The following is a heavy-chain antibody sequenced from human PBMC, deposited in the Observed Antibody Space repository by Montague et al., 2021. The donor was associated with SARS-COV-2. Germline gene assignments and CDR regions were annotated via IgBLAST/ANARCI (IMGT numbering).Heavy chain of an antibody. V-gene: IGHV2-5*01. CDR1: GFSLISDGVC. D-gene: IGHD2/OR15-2a*01. CDR2: IFWNDDK. Sequence: PALVKPTQTLTLTCTFSGFSLISDGVCVGWIRQPPGKALEWLALIFWNDDKRYNSSLKNRLTVTKDTSKNQVVLTMTNMDPLDTGTYYCAHRLFFSSLGDFDSWGQGTLVTVAS. J-gene: IGHJ4*02. CDR3: AHRLFFSSLGDFDS.